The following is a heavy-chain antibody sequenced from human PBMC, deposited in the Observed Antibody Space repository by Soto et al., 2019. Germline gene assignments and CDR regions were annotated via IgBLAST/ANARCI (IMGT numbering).Heavy chain of an antibody. Sequence: QLQLQESGPGLVKPSETLSLTCSVSGGSINYNSYHWGWIRQPPGQGLEWIGSIFYTGTTFYNPSLVSRVTMSVDTSKHSFSLHLTSVTAAYTAVYFCARLVVVAPVANVWGQGTLVTVAS. J-gene: IGHJ4*02. V-gene: IGHV4-39*02. CDR3: ARLVVVAPVANV. CDR2: IFYTGTT. D-gene: IGHD2-2*01. CDR1: GGSINYNSYH.